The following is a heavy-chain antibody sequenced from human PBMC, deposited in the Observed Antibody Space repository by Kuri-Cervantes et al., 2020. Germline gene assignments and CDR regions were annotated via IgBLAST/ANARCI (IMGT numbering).Heavy chain of an antibody. V-gene: IGHV4-34*01. CDR3: ARSFFGVADV. D-gene: IGHD3-10*01. CDR2: INHSGST. CDR1: GGSFSGYY. Sequence: ESLKISCAVYGGSFSGYYWSWIRQPPGKGLEWIGEINHSGSTNYNPSLKSRVTISVDTSKNQFSLKLSSVTAADTAVYYCARSFFGVADVWGQGTTVTVSS. J-gene: IGHJ6*02.